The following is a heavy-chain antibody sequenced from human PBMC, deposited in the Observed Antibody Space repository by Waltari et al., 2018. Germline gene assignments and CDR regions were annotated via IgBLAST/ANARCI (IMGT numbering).Heavy chain of an antibody. CDR2: IWFDGSKI. Sequence: QVQLVESGGGVVQPGKSLRLSCAGSGFGFSSFGMHWVRQAPGKGLECVAIIWFDGSKIYYADSVKGRFTISRDNSRNTVYLQMNSLRPEDSGVYYCARCPDEYNYYYMEVWGRGTTVSVSS. V-gene: IGHV3-33*08. J-gene: IGHJ6*03. CDR1: GFGFSSFG. CDR3: ARCPDEYNYYYMEV.